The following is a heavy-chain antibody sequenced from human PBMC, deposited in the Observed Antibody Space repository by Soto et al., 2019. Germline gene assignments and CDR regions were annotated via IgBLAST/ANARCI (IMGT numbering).Heavy chain of an antibody. CDR2: ISSSSSTI. V-gene: IGHV3-48*01. J-gene: IGHJ5*02. Sequence: GGSLRLSCAASGFTFSSYSMNWVRQAPGKGLEWVSYISSSSSTIYYADSVKGRFTISRDNAKNSLYLQMNSLRAEDTAVYYCARDRTQGYCSGGSCYELYLEPWGQGTLVTV. CDR3: ARDRTQGYCSGGSCYELYLEP. CDR1: GFTFSSYS. D-gene: IGHD2-15*01.